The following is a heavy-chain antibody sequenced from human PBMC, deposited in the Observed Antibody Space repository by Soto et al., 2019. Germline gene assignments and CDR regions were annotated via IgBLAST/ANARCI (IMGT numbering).Heavy chain of an antibody. V-gene: IGHV1-69*13. J-gene: IGHJ6*02. D-gene: IGHD2-2*01. CDR2: IIPIFCTA. Sequence: SVKVSCKASGGTFSSYSISWVRQAPGQGLEWMGGIIPIFCTANYAQKFQGRVTITADESTSTAYMELSSLRSEDTAVYYCARSPRDCSSTSCRIYSERGSYYYYGMDVWGQGTTVTVSS. CDR3: ARSPRDCSSTSCRIYSERGSYYYYGMDV. CDR1: GGTFSSYS.